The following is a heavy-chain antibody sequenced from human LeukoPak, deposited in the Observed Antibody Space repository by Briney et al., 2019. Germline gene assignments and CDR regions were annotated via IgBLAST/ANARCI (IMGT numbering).Heavy chain of an antibody. Sequence: GGSLRLPCAASGFTFSDYYMSWIRQAPGKGLEWVSYISSSGSTIYYADSVKGRFTISRDNAKNSLYLQMNSLRAEDTAVYYCARENNEATSSLFDYWGQGTLVTVSS. CDR2: ISSSGSTI. V-gene: IGHV3-11*01. CDR3: ARENNEATSSLFDY. CDR1: GFTFSDYY. J-gene: IGHJ4*02. D-gene: IGHD1/OR15-1a*01.